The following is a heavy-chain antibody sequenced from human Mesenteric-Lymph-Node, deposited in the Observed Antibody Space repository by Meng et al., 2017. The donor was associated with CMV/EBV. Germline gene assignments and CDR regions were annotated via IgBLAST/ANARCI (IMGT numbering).Heavy chain of an antibody. CDR2: INSDGRST. CDR3: TNGRQGWGIDY. D-gene: IGHD3-16*01. V-gene: IGHV3-74*01. Sequence: GESLKISCAASGFTFYNYWMHWVRQAPGKGLVWVSRINSDGRSTTYADSVGGRFTISRDNAKNTLYLQINSLRAEDTALYYCTNGRQGWGIDYWGQGTLVTVSS. J-gene: IGHJ4*02. CDR1: GFTFYNYW.